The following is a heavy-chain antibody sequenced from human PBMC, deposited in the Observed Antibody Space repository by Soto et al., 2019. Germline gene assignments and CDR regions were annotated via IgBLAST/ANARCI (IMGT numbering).Heavy chain of an antibody. D-gene: IGHD1-26*01. J-gene: IGHJ4*02. CDR2: IYYSGST. CDR3: ARAGRLYDPGGWEVLPGYFDY. V-gene: IGHV4-59*01. Sequence: SETLSLTCTVSGGSISSYYWSWIRQPPGKGLEWIGYIYYSGSTNYNPSLKSRVTISVDTSKNQFSLKLSSVTAADTAVYYCARAGRLYDPGGWEVLPGYFDYWGQGTLVTVSS. CDR1: GGSISSYY.